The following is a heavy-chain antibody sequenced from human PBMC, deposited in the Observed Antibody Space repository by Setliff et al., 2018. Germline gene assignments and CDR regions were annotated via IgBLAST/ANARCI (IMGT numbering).Heavy chain of an antibody. V-gene: IGHV3-48*03. D-gene: IGHD6-19*01. J-gene: IGHJ4*02. CDR1: GFTFSPYA. Sequence: PGGSLRLSCAASGFTFSPYAMNWVRQAPGKGLEWVSYISSSGSTIYYVDSVKGRFTNSRDNAKNSLYLQMNSLRAEDTAVYYCARYSSGWFFDYWGQGTPVTVSS. CDR2: ISSSGSTI. CDR3: ARYSSGWFFDY.